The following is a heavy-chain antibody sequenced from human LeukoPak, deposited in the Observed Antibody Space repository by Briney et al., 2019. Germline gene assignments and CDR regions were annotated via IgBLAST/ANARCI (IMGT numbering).Heavy chain of an antibody. CDR3: ARATYYSSAVDAFDI. CDR1: GFTFRDYF. Sequence: GGSLRLSCAASGFTFRDYFMSWIRQAPGKGLEWVAYINSAGNTIYYADSMKGRFTISRDNAKNSLYLQMNTLRAEDTAVYYCARATYYSSAVDAFDIWGQGTMVTVSP. CDR2: INSAGNTI. D-gene: IGHD3-22*01. J-gene: IGHJ3*02. V-gene: IGHV3-11*01.